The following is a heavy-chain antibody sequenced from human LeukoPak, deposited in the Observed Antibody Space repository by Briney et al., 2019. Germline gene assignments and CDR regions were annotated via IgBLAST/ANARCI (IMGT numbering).Heavy chain of an antibody. D-gene: IGHD2-2*01. Sequence: ASVKVSCKASGYTFTSYGISWVRQAPGQGLEWMGWISAYNGNTNYAQKLQGRVTMTTDTSTSTAYMELRSLRSDDTAVYYCARDCSSTSCRYYYYYGMDVWGQGTTVTVSS. V-gene: IGHV1-18*01. J-gene: IGHJ6*02. CDR1: GYTFTSYG. CDR2: ISAYNGNT. CDR3: ARDCSSTSCRYYYYYGMDV.